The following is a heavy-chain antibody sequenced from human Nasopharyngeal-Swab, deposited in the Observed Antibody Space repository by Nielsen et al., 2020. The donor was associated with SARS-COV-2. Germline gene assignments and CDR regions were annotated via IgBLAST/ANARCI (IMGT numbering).Heavy chain of an antibody. CDR3: AKDEDSSPSQRGY. CDR1: GFSFRSYW. D-gene: IGHD6-6*01. Sequence: GESLKISCAASGFSFRSYWMHWVRQAPGKGLVWVSCINSDGTTTRYADSVKGRFTVSRDNSKNTLSLQINSLKFEDTAVYYCAKDEDSSPSQRGYWGQGTLVTVSS. CDR2: INSDGTTT. V-gene: IGHV3-74*01. J-gene: IGHJ4*02.